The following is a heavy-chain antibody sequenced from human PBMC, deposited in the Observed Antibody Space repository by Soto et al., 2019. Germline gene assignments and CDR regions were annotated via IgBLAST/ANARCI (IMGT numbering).Heavy chain of an antibody. J-gene: IGHJ5*01. V-gene: IGHV4-31*03. CDR3: ARDPYCSSTSYSSEGFDS. CDR1: GGSISSGGYY. D-gene: IGHD2-2*01. Sequence: SETLSLTCTVSGGSISSGGYYWSWIRQHPGKGLEWIGYIYYSGSTYYNPSLKSRVTISVDTSKNQFSLKLSSVTAADTAVYYWARDPYCSSTSYSSEGFDSWCQGTLGTVFS. CDR2: IYYSGST.